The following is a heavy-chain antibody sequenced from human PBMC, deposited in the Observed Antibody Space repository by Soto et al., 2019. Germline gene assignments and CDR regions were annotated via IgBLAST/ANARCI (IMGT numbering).Heavy chain of an antibody. V-gene: IGHV3-23*01. J-gene: IGHJ4*02. Sequence: GGSLRLSCAASGFTFSSYAMSWVRQAPGKGLDWVSAITSSGGSTYYADSVKGRFTISRDNSKNTLYLQMNSLRAEDTAIYYCAKDLRGGAAACLFDYWGQGTLVTVSS. CDR3: AKDLRGGAAACLFDY. D-gene: IGHD6-13*01. CDR2: ITSSGGST. CDR1: GFTFSSYA.